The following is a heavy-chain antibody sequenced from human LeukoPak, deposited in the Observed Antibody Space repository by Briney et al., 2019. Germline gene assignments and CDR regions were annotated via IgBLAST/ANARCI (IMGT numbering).Heavy chain of an antibody. V-gene: IGHV3-21*01. CDR3: ARDPKLDY. CDR2: ISSSSSYI. CDR1: GFTFSSYS. Sequence: GGSLRLSCATSGFTFSSYSMSWVRQAPGKGLEWVSSISSSSSYIYYADSVKGRFTISRDNAKNSLYLQMNSPRAEDTAVYYCARDPKLDYWGQGTLVTVSS. J-gene: IGHJ4*02.